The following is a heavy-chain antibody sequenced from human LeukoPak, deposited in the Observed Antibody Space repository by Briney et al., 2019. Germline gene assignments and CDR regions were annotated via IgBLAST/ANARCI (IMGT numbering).Heavy chain of an antibody. J-gene: IGHJ4*02. D-gene: IGHD4-17*01. CDR3: ATNYGDYGGY. V-gene: IGHV4-34*01. Sequence: PSETLSLTCAVYGGSFSGYYWSWIRQPPGKGLEWIGEINHSGSTNYNPSLKSRVTISVDTSKNQFSLKLSSVTAADTAVYYCATNYGDYGGYWGQGTLVTVSS. CDR1: GGSFSGYY. CDR2: INHSGST.